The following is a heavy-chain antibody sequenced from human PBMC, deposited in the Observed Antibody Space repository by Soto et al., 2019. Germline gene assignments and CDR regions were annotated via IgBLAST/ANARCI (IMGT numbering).Heavy chain of an antibody. J-gene: IGHJ4*02. D-gene: IGHD3-22*01. Sequence: QVPLVQSGAEVKKPGASVKVSCKASGYTFTSYDINWVRQATGQGLEWMGWMNPNSGNTGYAQKFQGRVTMTRNTAISTAYMELSSLRSEDTAVYYCARGGRYYYDSSGYYYAFDYWGQGTLVTVSS. CDR2: MNPNSGNT. V-gene: IGHV1-8*01. CDR3: ARGGRYYYDSSGYYYAFDY. CDR1: GYTFTSYD.